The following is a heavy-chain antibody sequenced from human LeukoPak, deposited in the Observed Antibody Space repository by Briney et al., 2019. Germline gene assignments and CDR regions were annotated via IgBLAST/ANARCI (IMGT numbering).Heavy chain of an antibody. J-gene: IGHJ6*02. CDR1: GYTFTGYY. CDR3: ERQSLHHDKRVAYGMDV. Sequence: GASVKVSFKAAGYTFTGYYMHWVRQAPGQGLEWMGWINPNSGGTNYAQKFQGRVTMTRDTSISTAYMALSRLRSDDTPVYYCERQSLHHDKRVAYGMDVWGQGTTVTVSS. V-gene: IGHV1-2*02. CDR2: INPNSGGT. D-gene: IGHD3-9*01.